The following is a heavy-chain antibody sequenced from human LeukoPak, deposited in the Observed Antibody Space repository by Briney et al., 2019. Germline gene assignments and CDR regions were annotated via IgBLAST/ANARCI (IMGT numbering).Heavy chain of an antibody. CDR1: GFTFSSHA. J-gene: IGHJ4*02. D-gene: IGHD4-17*01. Sequence: GGSLRLSCAASGFTFSSHAMSWVRQAPGKGLEWVSAISGSGGSTYSVDSVKGRFTISRDNSKNTLYLQMNSLRAEDTAVYYCARESYGDLGYWGQGTLVTVSS. CDR3: ARESYGDLGY. V-gene: IGHV3-23*01. CDR2: ISGSGGST.